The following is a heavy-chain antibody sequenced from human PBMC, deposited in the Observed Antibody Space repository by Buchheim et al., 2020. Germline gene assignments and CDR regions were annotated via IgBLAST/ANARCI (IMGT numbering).Heavy chain of an antibody. J-gene: IGHJ4*02. D-gene: IGHD3-3*01. CDR3: ARVECPYGHGYYF. V-gene: IGHV4-34*01. CDR2: INHAGST. CDR1: GGSLNPYY. Sequence: QVQLQQWGAGLLKASETLSLTCAVSGGSLNPYYWSWIRQPPGKGLEWIGDINHAGSTNDYAPLRSRLTMSIDSSKNQLSLKLISVTAADTAVYYCARVECPYGHGYYFWGQGTL.